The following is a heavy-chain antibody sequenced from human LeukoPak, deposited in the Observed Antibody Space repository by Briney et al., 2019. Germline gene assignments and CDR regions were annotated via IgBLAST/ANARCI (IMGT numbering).Heavy chain of an antibody. D-gene: IGHD6-19*01. CDR2: ISSSSSYI. J-gene: IGHJ6*02. Sequence: GGSLRLSCAASGFTFSSYSMNWVRQAPGKGLEWVSSISSSSSYIYYADSVKGRFTISRDNAKNSLYLQMNSLRAEDTAVYYCARDYSSGGYYGIDVWGQGTTVTVSS. V-gene: IGHV3-21*01. CDR1: GFTFSSYS. CDR3: ARDYSSGGYYGIDV.